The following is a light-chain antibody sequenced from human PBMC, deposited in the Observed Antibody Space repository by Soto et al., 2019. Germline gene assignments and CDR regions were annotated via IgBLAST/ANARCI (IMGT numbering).Light chain of an antibody. CDR3: QQYNNWPFPSWT. CDR1: QSVSSN. J-gene: IGKJ1*01. Sequence: EIVMTQSPATLSVSPGERATLSSRASQSVSSNLAWYQQKPGQAPRLLIYGASTRATGIPARFSGSGSGTEFTLTISSLQSEDFAVYYCQQYNNWPFPSWTFGQGTKVEI. CDR2: GAS. V-gene: IGKV3-15*01.